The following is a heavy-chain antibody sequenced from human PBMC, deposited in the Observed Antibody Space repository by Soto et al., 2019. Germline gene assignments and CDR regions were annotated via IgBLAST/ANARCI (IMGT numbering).Heavy chain of an antibody. CDR1: GFTFGSYG. J-gene: IGHJ4*02. CDR3: AREGRWLRLGGGFDY. Sequence: QVQLVESGGGVVQPGRSLRLSCAASGFTFGSYGMHWVRQAPGKGLERVAVIWYDGSNKYYADSVKGRFTISRDNSKNTVYMRETGVRAGDMGVYYCAREGRWLRLGGGFDYWGQGTLVTVSS. V-gene: IGHV3-33*01. CDR2: IWYDGSNK. D-gene: IGHD5-12*01.